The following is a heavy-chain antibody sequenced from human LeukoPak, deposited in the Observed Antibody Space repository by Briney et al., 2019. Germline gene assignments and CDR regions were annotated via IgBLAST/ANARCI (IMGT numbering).Heavy chain of an antibody. J-gene: IGHJ4*02. CDR2: IAPSVDTT. CDR3: VREESGGYFDY. D-gene: IGHD2-8*02. V-gene: IGHV1-46*01. CDR1: GFTFTNYL. Sequence: SVKVSCKSFGFTFTNYLLHWVRQAPGQGLDWVGRIAPSVDTTNYAQKFRGRVTMTRDTSTSTVYMELSSLRSDDTAIYYCVREESGGYFDYWGQGTLVTVSS.